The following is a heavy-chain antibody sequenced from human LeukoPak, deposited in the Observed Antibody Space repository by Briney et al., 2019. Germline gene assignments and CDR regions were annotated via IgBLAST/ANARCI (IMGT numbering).Heavy chain of an antibody. D-gene: IGHD2-15*01. V-gene: IGHV3-49*03. J-gene: IGHJ4*02. CDR1: GFTFGDYS. CDR2: IRNKASGGTT. CDR3: TRDRIMTDF. Sequence: GGSLRLSCTASGFTFGDYSMTWFRQAPGKGLEWVSFIRNKASGGTTEHAASVRGRFTTSRDDSESIAYLQMNSLKTEDTALYYCTRDRIMTDFWGQGTLVTVSS.